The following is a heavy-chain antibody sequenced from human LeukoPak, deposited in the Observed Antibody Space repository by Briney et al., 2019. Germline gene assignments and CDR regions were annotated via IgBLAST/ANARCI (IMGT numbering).Heavy chain of an antibody. CDR2: INPDGNKK. J-gene: IGHJ4*02. V-gene: IGHV3-7*01. CDR1: GLTFSSSW. Sequence: TGGSLRLSCAVSGLTFSSSWMDWVRQAPGKGPEWVASINPDGNKKYSADSVKGLFTISRDNAENSLYLQMNSLRVEDTAFYYCARDLAYSRLDYWGQGMLVTVSS. D-gene: IGHD5-18*01. CDR3: ARDLAYSRLDY.